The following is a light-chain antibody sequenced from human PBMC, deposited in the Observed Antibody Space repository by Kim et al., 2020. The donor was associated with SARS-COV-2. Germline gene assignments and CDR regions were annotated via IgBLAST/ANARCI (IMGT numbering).Light chain of an antibody. CDR2: CKD. CDR1: SSNVGSDD. CDR3: GAWYESLSGSV. Sequence: GQRVTISCSGTSSNVGSDDVDCYQQLPGSNPTNLLFCKDYRPSGVPSRLSGCTSCATASPDIIGLRPEDDADYYSGAWYESLSGSVFGAGTKLTVL. J-gene: IGLJ3*02. V-gene: IGLV1-47*02.